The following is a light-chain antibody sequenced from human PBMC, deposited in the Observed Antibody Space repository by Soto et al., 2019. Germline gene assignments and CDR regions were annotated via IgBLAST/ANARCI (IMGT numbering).Light chain of an antibody. CDR2: VNSDGSH. V-gene: IGLV4-69*01. J-gene: IGLJ2*01. Sequence: QPVLTQSPSASASLGASVKLTCTLSSGHSSYAIAWHQQQPEKGPRYLMKVNSDGSHSKGDGIPDRFSGSSSGAERYLTISSLQSEDEADYYCQTWGTGIVVLGGGTKLTVL. CDR1: SGHSSYA. CDR3: QTWGTGIVV.